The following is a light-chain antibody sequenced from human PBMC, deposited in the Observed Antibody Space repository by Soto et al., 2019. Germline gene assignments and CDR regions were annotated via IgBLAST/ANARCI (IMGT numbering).Light chain of an antibody. CDR2: DAS. CDR1: QSVRSNY. Sequence: EIVLTQSTDTLSLSPGERATLSCRASQSVRSNYLARYQQKPGQAPRFLIYDASSRATGIPDRFSGSGSGTDFTLTISRLEPEDFAVYYCQQYGSTPLTFGGGTKVEIK. J-gene: IGKJ4*01. CDR3: QQYGSTPLT. V-gene: IGKV3-20*01.